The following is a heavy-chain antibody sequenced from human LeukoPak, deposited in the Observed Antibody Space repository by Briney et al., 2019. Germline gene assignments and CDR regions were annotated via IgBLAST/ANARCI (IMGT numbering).Heavy chain of an antibody. CDR1: GFTLRSYS. Sequence: KAGGSLRLSCVASGFTLRSYSMHWVRQAPGKGLEWVSYISTSSYYIYYADSVKGRFTISRDDAKNSLYLQMNSLRAEDTALYYCARDASGRSTGLIDSWGQGTLVTVSS. J-gene: IGHJ4*02. CDR2: ISTSSYYI. V-gene: IGHV3-21*01. CDR3: ARDASGRSTGLIDS. D-gene: IGHD1-26*01.